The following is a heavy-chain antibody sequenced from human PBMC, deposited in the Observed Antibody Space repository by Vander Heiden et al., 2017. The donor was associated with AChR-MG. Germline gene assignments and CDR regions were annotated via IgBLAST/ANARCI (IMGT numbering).Heavy chain of an antibody. CDR2: ISYDGSNK. CDR3: ARDSSGSYSLYFDY. D-gene: IGHD1-26*01. V-gene: IGHV3-30-3*01. J-gene: IGHJ4*02. CDR1: GFTFGSYA. Sequence: QVQLVESGGGVVQPGMSLRLSCAASGFTFGSYAMHWVRQAPGKGLEWVAVISYDGSNKYYADSVKGRFTISRDNSKNTLYLQMNSLRAEDTAVYYCARDSSGSYSLYFDYWGQGTLVTVSS.